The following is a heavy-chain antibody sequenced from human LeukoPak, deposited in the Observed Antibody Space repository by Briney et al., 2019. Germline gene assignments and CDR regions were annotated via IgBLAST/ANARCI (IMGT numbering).Heavy chain of an antibody. CDR3: ARDITGVSFDY. CDR2: IKRDGSEK. CDR1: EFDFSFYW. Sequence: PGGSLRLSCAASEFDFSFYWMTWVRQAPGKGLEWVANIKRDGSEKYYVDSVKGRFAISRDNAKNSLYLQMSSLRAEDTAVYYCARDITGVSFDYWGQGTLVTVSS. J-gene: IGHJ4*02. V-gene: IGHV3-7*03. D-gene: IGHD3-3*01.